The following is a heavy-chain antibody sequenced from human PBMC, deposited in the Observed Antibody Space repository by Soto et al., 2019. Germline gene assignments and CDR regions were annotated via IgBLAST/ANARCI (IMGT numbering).Heavy chain of an antibody. J-gene: IGHJ6*03. CDR3: ARDQGIGSSRYLGKYTVV. Sequence: SVKVSCKASGGTFSSYTISWVRQAPGQGLEWMGRSIPILGIANYAQKFQGRVTITADKSPRTAYMELSSLRSEDTAVYYCARDQGIGSSRYLGKYTVVWGKGTMVTVSS. CDR1: GGTFSSYT. V-gene: IGHV1-69*04. D-gene: IGHD6-13*01. CDR2: SIPILGIA.